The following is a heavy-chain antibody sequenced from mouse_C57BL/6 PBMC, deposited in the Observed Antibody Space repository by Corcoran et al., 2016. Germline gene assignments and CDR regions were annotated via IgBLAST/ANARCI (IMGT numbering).Heavy chain of an antibody. CDR1: GYTFTSYG. D-gene: IGHD4-1*01. J-gene: IGHJ2*01. V-gene: IGHV1-81*01. CDR2: IYPRSGNT. CDR3: ARMEPNWYSFDY. Sequence: QVQLQQSGAELARPGASVKLSCKASGYTFTSYGISWVKQRTGQGLEWIGEIYPRSGNTYYNEKFKGKATLTGDKSSSTAYMELRSLTSEDSAVYFCARMEPNWYSFDYWGQGTTLAVSS.